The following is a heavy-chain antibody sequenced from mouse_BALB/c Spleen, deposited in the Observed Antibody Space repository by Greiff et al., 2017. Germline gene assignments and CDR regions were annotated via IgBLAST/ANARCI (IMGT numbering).Heavy chain of an antibody. J-gene: IGHJ4*01. D-gene: IGHD2-3*01. CDR3: ARHSDGYHEDGAMDY. V-gene: IGHV5-12-2*01. CDR1: GFTFSSYT. CDR2: ISNGGGST. Sequence: EVQLVESGGGLVQPGGSLKLSCAASGFTFSSYTMSWVRQTPEKRLEWVAYISNGGGSTYYPDTVKGRFTISRDNAKNTLYLQMSSLKSEDTAMYYCARHSDGYHEDGAMDYWGQGTSVTVSS.